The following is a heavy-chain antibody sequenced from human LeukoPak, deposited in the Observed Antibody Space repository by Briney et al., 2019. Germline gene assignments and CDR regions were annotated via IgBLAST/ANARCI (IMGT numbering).Heavy chain of an antibody. CDR3: TKDTYGPEDS. D-gene: IGHD4-17*01. J-gene: IGHJ4*02. V-gene: IGHV3-30-3*01. CDR1: GFTFSSYA. Sequence: PGRSLRLSCAASGFTFSSYAMHWVRQAPGKGLEWVAVISYDGSNKYYADSVKGRFTISRDNAKNTLYLQMNSLRPEDTAVYFCTKDTYGPEDSWGQGTLVTVSS. CDR2: ISYDGSNK.